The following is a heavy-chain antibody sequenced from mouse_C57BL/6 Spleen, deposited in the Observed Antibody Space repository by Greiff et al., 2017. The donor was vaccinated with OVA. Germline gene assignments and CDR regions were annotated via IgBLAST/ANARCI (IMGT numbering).Heavy chain of an antibody. V-gene: IGHV1-72*01. D-gene: IGHD4-1*01. J-gene: IGHJ1*03. CDR1: GYTFTSYW. CDR3: ASPWDVGWYFDV. Sequence: QVHVKQSGAELVKPGASVKLSCKASGYTFTSYWMHWVKQRPGRGLEWIGRIDPNSGGTKYNEKFKSKATLTVDKPSSTAYMQLSSLTSEDSAVYYCASPWDVGWYFDVWGTGTTVTVSS. CDR2: IDPNSGGT.